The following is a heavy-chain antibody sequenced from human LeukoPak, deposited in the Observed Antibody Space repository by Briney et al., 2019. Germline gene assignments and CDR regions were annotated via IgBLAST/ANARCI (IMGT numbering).Heavy chain of an antibody. CDR1: GYTFTGYY. Sequence: ASVKVSCKASGYTFTGYYMHWVRQAPGQGLEWMGWINPNSGGTNYAQKFQGRVTMTRDTSISSAYMELSRLRSDDTAVYYCAHYVWGSYRYFDYWGQGTLVTVSS. J-gene: IGHJ4*02. CDR3: AHYVWGSYRYFDY. D-gene: IGHD3-16*02. CDR2: INPNSGGT. V-gene: IGHV1-2*02.